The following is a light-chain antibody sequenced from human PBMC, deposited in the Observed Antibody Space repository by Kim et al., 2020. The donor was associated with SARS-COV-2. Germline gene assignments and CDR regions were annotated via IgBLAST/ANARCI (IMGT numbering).Light chain of an antibody. V-gene: IGKV3-20*01. CDR2: GAS. CDR3: QQYGSSPWT. J-gene: IGKJ1*01. Sequence: SPGERATLSCRSSQSVSSIYLAWYHQKPGQAPRLLIYGASSRATGIPDRFSGSGSGTDFTLTISRLEPEDFAVYYCQQYGSSPWTVGQGTKVDIK. CDR1: QSVSSIY.